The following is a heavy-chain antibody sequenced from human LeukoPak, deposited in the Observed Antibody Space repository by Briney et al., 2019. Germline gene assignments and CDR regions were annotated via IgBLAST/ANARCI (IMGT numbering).Heavy chain of an antibody. CDR2: ISAYNGNT. CDR3: ARGSRYYDSSGYCN. V-gene: IGHV1-18*01. CDR1: GYTFTSYG. J-gene: IGHJ4*02. D-gene: IGHD3-22*01. Sequence: ASVRVSCKASGYTFTSYGIGWVRQAPGQGLEWMGWISAYNGNTNHAQKLQGRVTMTTPPSTSTAYMELRSLRSDDTAVYYCARGSRYYDSSGYCNWGQGTLVTVSS.